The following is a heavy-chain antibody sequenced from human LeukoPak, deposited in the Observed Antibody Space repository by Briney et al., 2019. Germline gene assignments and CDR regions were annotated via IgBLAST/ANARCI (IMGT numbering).Heavy chain of an antibody. CDR1: GDSVSSNSAA. CDR3: ARAEPARGYNWFDP. V-gene: IGHV6-1*01. J-gene: IGHJ5*02. Sequence: SQTLSLTCAISGDSVSSNSAAWNWISQSPSRGLEWLGRTYYRSKWYNDYAVSVKSRITINPDTSKNQFSLQLNSVTPEDTAVYYCARAEPARGYNWFDPWGQGTLVTVSS. CDR2: TYYRSKWYN. D-gene: IGHD3-10*01.